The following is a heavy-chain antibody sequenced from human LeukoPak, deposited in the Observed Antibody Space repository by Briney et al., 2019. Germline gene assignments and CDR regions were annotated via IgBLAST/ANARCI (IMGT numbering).Heavy chain of an antibody. CDR3: ARDLDGFWFDP. CDR2: INAGNGNT. CDR1: GYTFTSYA. Sequence: ASVKVSCKAPGYTFTSYAMHWVRQAPGQRLEWMGWINAGNGNTKYSQKFQGRVTITRDTSASTAYTELSSLRSEDTAVYYCARDLDGFWFDPWGQGTLVTVSS. J-gene: IGHJ5*02. V-gene: IGHV1-3*01. D-gene: IGHD3/OR15-3a*01.